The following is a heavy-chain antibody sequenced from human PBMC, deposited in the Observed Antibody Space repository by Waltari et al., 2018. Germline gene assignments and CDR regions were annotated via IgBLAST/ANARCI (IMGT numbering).Heavy chain of an antibody. CDR1: GGSFSGYY. D-gene: IGHD2-21*01. Sequence: QVQLQQWGAGLLKPSETLSLTCAVYGGSFSGYYCSWIRQPPGKGLEWIGEINHSGSTNYNPSLKSRVTISVDTSKNQFSLKLSSVTAADTAVYYCARGGGRVWSNWFDPWGQGTLVTVSS. CDR3: ARGGGRVWSNWFDP. J-gene: IGHJ5*02. V-gene: IGHV4-34*01. CDR2: INHSGST.